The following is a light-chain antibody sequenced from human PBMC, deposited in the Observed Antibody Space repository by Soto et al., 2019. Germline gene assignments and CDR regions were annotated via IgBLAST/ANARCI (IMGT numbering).Light chain of an antibody. Sequence: QSALTQPASVSGSSGQSITISCTGTSSDVGGYKYVSWYQQHPGKAPKLMIYDVSNRPSGVSNRFSGSKSGKTASLTISGLQAEDEADYYCSSYTSSSTLEVFGTGTKVTVL. CDR2: DVS. CDR1: SSDVGGYKY. V-gene: IGLV2-14*01. J-gene: IGLJ1*01. CDR3: SSYTSSSTLEV.